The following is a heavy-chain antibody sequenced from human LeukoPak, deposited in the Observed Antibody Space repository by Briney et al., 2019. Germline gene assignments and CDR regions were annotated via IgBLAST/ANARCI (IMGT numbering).Heavy chain of an antibody. V-gene: IGHV1-2*02. D-gene: IGHD1-1*01. Sequence: GASVKVSCKASGYTLSGYYIHWVRQAPGQGLEWLGWIDPNSGETNYAQKFQGGVTLTRDTSISTFYMEVSRLRSDDTAVYLCARYNWNDVVSALDYWGQGTLVTVSS. CDR1: GYTLSGYY. CDR2: IDPNSGET. J-gene: IGHJ4*02. CDR3: ARYNWNDVVSALDY.